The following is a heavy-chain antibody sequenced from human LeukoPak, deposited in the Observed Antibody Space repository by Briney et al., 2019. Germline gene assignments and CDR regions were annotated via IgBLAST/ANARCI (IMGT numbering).Heavy chain of an antibody. J-gene: IGHJ5*02. D-gene: IGHD6-13*01. CDR3: ASLEEGYSSPFDP. Sequence: SQTLSLTCAVSGGSISSGGYSWRWIRQPPGKGLEWIGYIYHSGSTYYNPSLKSRVTISVDRSKNQFSLKLSSVTAADTAVYYCASLEEGYSSPFDPWGQGTLVTVSS. CDR1: GGSISSGGYS. V-gene: IGHV4-30-2*01. CDR2: IYHSGST.